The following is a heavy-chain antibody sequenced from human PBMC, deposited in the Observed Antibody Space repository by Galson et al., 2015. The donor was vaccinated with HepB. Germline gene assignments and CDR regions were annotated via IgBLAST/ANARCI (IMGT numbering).Heavy chain of an antibody. Sequence: CAISGDSVSSNSAAWNWIRQSPSRGLEWLGRTYCRSKWYNDYAESVKSRININPDTSKNQFSLQLNSVTPEDTAVYYCARDSGPQDVDTAMVKFDYWGQGSLVTVSS. J-gene: IGHJ4*02. V-gene: IGHV6-1*01. CDR1: GDSVSSNSAA. CDR2: TYCRSKWYN. CDR3: ARDSGPQDVDTAMVKFDY. D-gene: IGHD5-18*01.